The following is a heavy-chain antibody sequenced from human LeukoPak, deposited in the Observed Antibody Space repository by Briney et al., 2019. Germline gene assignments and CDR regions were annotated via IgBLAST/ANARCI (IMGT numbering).Heavy chain of an antibody. D-gene: IGHD3-3*01. CDR2: IYYSGST. CDR1: GGSISSGDYY. CDR3: ASNFWSGYYVLDY. Sequence: PSETLSLTCTVSGGSISSGDYYWSWIRQPPGKGLEWIGYIYYSGSTYYNPSLKSRVTISVDTSKNQFSLKLSSVTAADTAVYYCASNFWSGYYVLDYWGQGTLVTVSS. J-gene: IGHJ4*02. V-gene: IGHV4-30-4*01.